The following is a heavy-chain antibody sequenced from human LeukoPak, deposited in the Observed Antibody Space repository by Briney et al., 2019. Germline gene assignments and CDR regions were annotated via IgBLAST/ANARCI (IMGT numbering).Heavy chain of an antibody. D-gene: IGHD3-22*01. Sequence: GGSLRLSCAASGFTFSSYGMHWVRQAPGKGLEWVAAISYDGSNKYYADSVKGRFTISRDNSKNTLYLQMNSLRAEDTAVYYCTTSPSGYPDPPYYFDYWGQGTLVTVSS. CDR2: ISYDGSNK. V-gene: IGHV3-30*03. J-gene: IGHJ4*02. CDR3: TTSPSGYPDPPYYFDY. CDR1: GFTFSSYG.